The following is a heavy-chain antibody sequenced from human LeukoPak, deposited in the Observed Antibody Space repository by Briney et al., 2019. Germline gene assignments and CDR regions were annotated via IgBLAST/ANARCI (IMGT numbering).Heavy chain of an antibody. CDR1: GFTFSSYS. Sequence: PGGSLRLPCAASGFTFSSYSMNWVRQAPGKGLEWVSSISSSSYIYYADSVKGRFTISRDNAKNSLYLQMNSLRAEDTAVYYCARTTVHGTYYFDYWGQGTLVTVSS. V-gene: IGHV3-21*01. CDR3: ARTTVHGTYYFDY. CDR2: ISSSSYI. J-gene: IGHJ4*02. D-gene: IGHD4-11*01.